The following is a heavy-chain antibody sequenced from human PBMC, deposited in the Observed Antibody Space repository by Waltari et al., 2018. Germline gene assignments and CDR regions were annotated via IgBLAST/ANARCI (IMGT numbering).Heavy chain of an antibody. CDR2: IKQDGSEK. J-gene: IGHJ4*02. CDR1: GFTFSSYW. D-gene: IGHD3-22*01. V-gene: IGHV3-7*01. Sequence: EVQLVESGGGLVQPGGSLRLSCAASGFTFSSYWMSWVRQAPGKGLEWVANIKQDGSEKYYVDSVKGRFTISRDNAKNSLYLQMNSLRAEDTAVYYCARDYYDSSGPLDYWGQGTLVTVSS. CDR3: ARDYYDSSGPLDY.